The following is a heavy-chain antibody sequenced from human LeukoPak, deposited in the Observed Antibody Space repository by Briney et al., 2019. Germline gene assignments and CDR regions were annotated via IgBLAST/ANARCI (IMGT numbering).Heavy chain of an antibody. D-gene: IGHD5-18*01. J-gene: IGHJ6*03. CDR2: ISSSSSYI. CDR3: VRGEYSYGPLDYYYYMGV. CDR1: GFTFSDYT. V-gene: IGHV3-21*01. Sequence: GGSLRLSCAASGFTFSDYTMNWVRQAPGKGLEGVSSISSSSSYIYYADSVKGRFTISRDNAKNSLSLQMKSLRAEDTAVYYCVRGEYSYGPLDYYYYMGVWGKGTTVTVSS.